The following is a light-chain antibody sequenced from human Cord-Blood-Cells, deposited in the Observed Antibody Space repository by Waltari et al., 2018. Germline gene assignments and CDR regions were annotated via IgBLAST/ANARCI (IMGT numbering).Light chain of an antibody. CDR1: SANIGASYD. V-gene: IGLV1-40*01. Sequence: QSVLTQPPSVSVAPGQRATNSCTGSSANIGASYDVHWHQQRPGPAPQLHIQGDSYWPSGGPDRFSGSKSGTSASLAITWLLGEDEADYYCQSYDSSLSGSVFGGGTKLTVL. CDR2: GDS. CDR3: QSYDSSLSGSV. J-gene: IGLJ3*02.